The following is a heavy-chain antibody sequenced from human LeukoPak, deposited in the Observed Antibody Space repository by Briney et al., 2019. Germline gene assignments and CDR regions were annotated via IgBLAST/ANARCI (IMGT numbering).Heavy chain of an antibody. CDR2: INSDGSST. Sequence: QPGGSLRLSCAASGFTFSSYWMPWVRQAPGKGLVWVSRINSDGSSTSYADSVKGRFTISRDNAKNTLYLQMNSLRAEDTAVYYCARVLKAPLPYYYGMDVWGQGTTVTVSS. V-gene: IGHV3-74*01. CDR3: ARVLKAPLPYYYGMDV. J-gene: IGHJ6*02. CDR1: GFTFSSYW.